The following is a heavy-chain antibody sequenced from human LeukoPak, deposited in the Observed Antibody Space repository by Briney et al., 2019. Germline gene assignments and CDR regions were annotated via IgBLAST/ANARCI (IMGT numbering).Heavy chain of an antibody. CDR2: ISGSGGST. J-gene: IGHJ4*02. CDR1: GFTFSSYW. D-gene: IGHD1-1*01. V-gene: IGHV3-23*01. Sequence: GGSLRLSCAASGFTFSSYWMSWVRQAPGKGLEWVSAISGSGGSTYYADSVKGRFTISRDNAKNSLYLQMNSLRAEDTAVYYCARGLESDYFDYWGQGTLVTVSS. CDR3: ARGLESDYFDY.